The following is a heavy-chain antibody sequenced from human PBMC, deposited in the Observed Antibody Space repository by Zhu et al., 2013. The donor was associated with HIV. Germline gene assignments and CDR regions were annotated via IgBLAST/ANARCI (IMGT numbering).Heavy chain of an antibody. J-gene: IGHJ6*02. D-gene: IGHD6-6*01. CDR1: GGTFSSYA. Sequence: QVQLVQSGAEVKKPGSSVKVSCKASGGTFSSYAISWVRQAPGQGLEWMGGIIPIFGTANYAQKFQGRVTITADKSTSTAYMELSSLRSEDTAVYYCARRGDIAARQYYYYGMDVWGQGTTVTVSS. V-gene: IGHV1-69*06. CDR3: ARRGDIAARQYYYYGMDV. CDR2: IIPIFGTA.